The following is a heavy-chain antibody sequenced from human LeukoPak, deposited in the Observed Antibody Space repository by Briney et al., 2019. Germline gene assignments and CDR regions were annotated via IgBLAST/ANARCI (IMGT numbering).Heavy chain of an antibody. CDR1: GFTFSSYW. J-gene: IGHJ6*04. CDR2: IKQDGSEK. V-gene: IGHV3-7*03. Sequence: GGSLRLSCAASGFTFSSYWMSWVRQAPGKGLEWVANIKQDGSEKYYVDSVKGRFTISRDNAKNSLYLQMNSLRAEDTAVYYCARVPVDYYGSGSYPVYGMDVWGKGTTATVSS. D-gene: IGHD3-10*01. CDR3: ARVPVDYYGSGSYPVYGMDV.